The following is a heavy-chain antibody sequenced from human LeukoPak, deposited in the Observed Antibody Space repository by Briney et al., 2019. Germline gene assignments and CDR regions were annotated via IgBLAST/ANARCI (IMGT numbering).Heavy chain of an antibody. CDR1: GYTFTSYG. Sequence: SVNVSCKASGYTFTSYGINWVRQATGQGREWIGWMKPNSGTTGYAQKFQGKVTMTRNTSISTAYMELSSLRSEDTAVYYWARGRGGYRIYYMDVWGKGTTVTVSS. CDR3: ARGRGGYRIYYMDV. CDR2: MKPNSGTT. J-gene: IGHJ6*03. D-gene: IGHD1-1*01. V-gene: IGHV1-8*01.